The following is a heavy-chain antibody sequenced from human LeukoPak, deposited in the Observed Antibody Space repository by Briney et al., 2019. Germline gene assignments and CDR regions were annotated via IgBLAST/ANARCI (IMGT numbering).Heavy chain of an antibody. CDR2: IYYSGST. CDR1: GGSISSYY. J-gene: IGHJ6*02. Sequence: SETLSLTCTVSGGSISSYYWSWIRQPPGKGLEWIGYIYYSGSTNYNPSLKSRVTISVDTSKNQFSLKLSSVTAADTAVYYCAREPAYCSGGSCYYSYYGMDVWGQGTTVTVSS. CDR3: AREPAYCSGGSCYYSYYGMDV. V-gene: IGHV4-59*01. D-gene: IGHD2-15*01.